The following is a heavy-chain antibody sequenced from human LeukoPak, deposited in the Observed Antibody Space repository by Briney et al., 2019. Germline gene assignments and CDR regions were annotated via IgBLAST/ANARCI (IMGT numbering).Heavy chain of an antibody. D-gene: IGHD6-19*01. J-gene: IGHJ4*02. CDR2: INPNSGGT. CDR1: GYTFTGYY. CDR3: ARDPGYSSGWYLVDY. Sequence: ASVKVSCKASGYTFTGYYMHWVRQAPGQGLEWMGWINPNSGGTNYAQKFQGRVTMTRDTSISTAYMELSRLRSDDTAVYYCARDPGYSSGWYLVDYWGQGTLVTVSS. V-gene: IGHV1-2*02.